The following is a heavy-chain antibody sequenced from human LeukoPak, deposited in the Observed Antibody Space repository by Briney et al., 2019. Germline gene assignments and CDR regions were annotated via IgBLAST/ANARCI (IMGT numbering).Heavy chain of an antibody. J-gene: IGHJ6*03. V-gene: IGHV4-39*07. CDR1: GGSISGSSYY. CDR3: ASEDGAAAYYYYYMDV. CDR2: IYYSGST. Sequence: SETLSLTCTVSGGSISGSSYYWGWIRQPPGKGLEWIGSIYYSGSTYYNPSLKSRVTISVDTSKNQFSLKLSSVTAADTAVYYCASEDGAAAYYYYYMDVWGKGTAVTVSS. D-gene: IGHD6-13*01.